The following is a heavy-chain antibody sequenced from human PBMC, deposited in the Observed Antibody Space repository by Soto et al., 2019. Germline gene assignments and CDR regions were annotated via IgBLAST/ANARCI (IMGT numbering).Heavy chain of an antibody. Sequence: QVQLQQWGAGLLKPSETLSLTCAVYGGSFSGYYWSWFRQPPGKGLEWIGEINHSGSTNYNPSLKSRVTMSADTSKGQCSLKLSAVTAADTAVYYCARGRCSATYCYSNFDSWGQGTLVTVSS. CDR3: ARGRCSATYCYSNFDS. J-gene: IGHJ4*02. CDR1: GGSFSGYY. D-gene: IGHD2-15*01. CDR2: INHSGST. V-gene: IGHV4-34*01.